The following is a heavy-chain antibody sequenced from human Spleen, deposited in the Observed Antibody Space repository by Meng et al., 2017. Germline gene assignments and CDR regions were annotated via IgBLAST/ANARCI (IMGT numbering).Heavy chain of an antibody. CDR2: INHSGST. V-gene: IGHV4-34*01. D-gene: IGHD2-21*02. CDR1: GGSFSGYY. Sequence: QVQLQQWGAGLLKPSETLALTCAVYGGSFSGYYWGWIRQPPGKGLEWIGEINHSGSTNYNPSLKSRVTISVDTSKNQFSLKLSSVTAADTAVHYCARVAYRWGGDCSYFDYWGQGTLVTVSS. CDR3: ARVAYRWGGDCSYFDY. J-gene: IGHJ4*02.